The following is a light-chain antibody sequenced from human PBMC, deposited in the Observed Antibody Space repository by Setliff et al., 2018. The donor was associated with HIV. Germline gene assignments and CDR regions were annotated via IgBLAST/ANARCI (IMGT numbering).Light chain of an antibody. Sequence: DIQMTQSPSSLSASVGDRVTITCRASQSISGYLNWYQQKPGKAPKLLIYAASTLQSGVPSTFRGSVSGTDFTLTISGLQLEDFATYYCQQSYNTPLTFGGGTKVDIK. CDR2: AAS. CDR3: QQSYNTPLT. V-gene: IGKV1-39*01. J-gene: IGKJ4*01. CDR1: QSISGY.